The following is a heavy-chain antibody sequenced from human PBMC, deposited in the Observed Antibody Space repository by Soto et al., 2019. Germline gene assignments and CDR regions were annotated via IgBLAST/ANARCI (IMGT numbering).Heavy chain of an antibody. CDR2: IKSKTDGGTT. Sequence: PGGSLRLSCAASGFTFSNAWMSWVRQAPGKGLEWVGRIKSKTDGGTTDYAAPVKGRFTISRDDSKNTLYLQMNSLKTEDTAVYYCTTPYYDFWSGSFAGMDVWGQGTTVTVSS. CDR1: GFTFSNAW. D-gene: IGHD3-3*01. J-gene: IGHJ6*02. CDR3: TTPYYDFWSGSFAGMDV. V-gene: IGHV3-15*01.